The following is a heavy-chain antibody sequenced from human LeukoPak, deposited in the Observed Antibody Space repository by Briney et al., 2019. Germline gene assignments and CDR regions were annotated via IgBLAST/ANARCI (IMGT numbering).Heavy chain of an antibody. J-gene: IGHJ4*02. Sequence: SETLSLTCTVSGGSINSSSSYWGWIRQPPGKGLEWIGSVYYSGSTYYNPSLESRVTLSVDTSKNRFSLKLSSVTATDTAVYYCARPGGYCSGSKCYEYFDYWGQGTLVTVSS. D-gene: IGHD2-2*01. CDR2: VYYSGST. CDR1: GGSINSSSSY. CDR3: ARPGGYCSGSKCYEYFDY. V-gene: IGHV4-39*01.